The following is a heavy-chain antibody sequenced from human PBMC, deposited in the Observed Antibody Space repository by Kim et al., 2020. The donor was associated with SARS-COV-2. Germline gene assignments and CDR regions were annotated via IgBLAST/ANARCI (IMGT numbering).Heavy chain of an antibody. D-gene: IGHD1-1*01. V-gene: IGHV3-72*01. CDR1: GFTFSALY. Sequence: GGSLRLSCAASGFTFSALYMDWVRQAPGNGLEWVGRISNKADSYITHYAASVSGRFTISRDDSKKSLYLQMNSLKTEDTAVYFCASRDAYKGFYYWGQGTLVTVSS. CDR2: ISNKADSYIT. J-gene: IGHJ4*02. CDR3: ASRDAYKGFYY.